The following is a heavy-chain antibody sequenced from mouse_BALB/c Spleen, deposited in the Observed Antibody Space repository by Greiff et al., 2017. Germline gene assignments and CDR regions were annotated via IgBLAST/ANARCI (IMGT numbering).Heavy chain of an antibody. D-gene: IGHD1-2*01. Sequence: EVKLVESGGGLVQPGGSRKLSCAASGFTFRSFGMHWVRQAPEKGLEWVAYISSGSSTIYYADTVKGRFTISRDNPKNTLFLQMTSLRSEDTAMYYCARSGTTATFYYAMDYWGQGTSVTVSS. CDR1: GFTFRSFG. J-gene: IGHJ4*01. CDR2: ISSGSSTI. V-gene: IGHV5-17*02. CDR3: ARSGTTATFYYAMDY.